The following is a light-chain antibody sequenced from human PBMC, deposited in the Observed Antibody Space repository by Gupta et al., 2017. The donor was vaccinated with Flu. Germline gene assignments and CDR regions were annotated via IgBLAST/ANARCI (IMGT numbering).Light chain of an antibody. CDR3: RRQNSYPRT. CDR2: AAS. V-gene: IGKV1-17*01. Sequence: DIQMTQSPSSLSASVGDRVTITCRASQGIRNDLGWYQQKPGKAPKRLIYAASSVKSRVRSRCSGCGSGTAFTLTIISLQPEDFATYYFRRQNSYPRTFGEGTKVEIK. CDR1: QGIRND. J-gene: IGKJ4*02.